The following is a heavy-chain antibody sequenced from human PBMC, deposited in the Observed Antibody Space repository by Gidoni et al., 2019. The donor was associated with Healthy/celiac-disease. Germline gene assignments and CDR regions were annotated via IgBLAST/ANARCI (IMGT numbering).Heavy chain of an antibody. CDR3: AREFGIYGMDV. D-gene: IGHD3-10*01. CDR1: GVTFSSYE. J-gene: IGHJ6*02. Sequence: EVQLVESGGGLVQPGGSLRLSCAASGVTFSSYEMNWVRQAPGKGLEWVSYISSSGSTIYYADSVKGRFTISRDNAKNSLYLQMNSLRAEDTAVYYCAREFGIYGMDVWGQGTTVTVSS. V-gene: IGHV3-48*03. CDR2: ISSSGSTI.